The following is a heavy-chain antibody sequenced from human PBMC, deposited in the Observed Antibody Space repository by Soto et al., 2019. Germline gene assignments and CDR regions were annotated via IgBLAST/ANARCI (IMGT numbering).Heavy chain of an antibody. D-gene: IGHD2-2*01. CDR2: ISHSGDT. Sequence: PEALRVTWAVSGDVMTQGYHCGWRRQPPGKELEWIGTISHSGDTYYNPSLKSRVTISIDTAKNHLSLILSSVTAADTATYYCTRIYCTTTSCFINGMDVWGQGPTVT. J-gene: IGHJ6*02. V-gene: IGHV4-38-2*01. CDR1: GDVMTQGYH. CDR3: TRIYCTTTSCFINGMDV.